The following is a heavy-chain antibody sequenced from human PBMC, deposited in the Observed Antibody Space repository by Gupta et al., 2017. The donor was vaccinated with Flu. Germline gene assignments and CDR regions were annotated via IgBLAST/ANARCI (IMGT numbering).Heavy chain of an antibody. J-gene: IGHJ6*02. CDR2: ISYDGSDN. CDR3: AKDRVQRNSGYGMDV. V-gene: IGHV3-30*18. D-gene: IGHD1-1*01. Sequence: QVQLVESGGGVVQPGRSLRLSCAASGFTFSTYGMYWVRQAPGKGLEWVSIISYDGSDNKYVDSVKGRFTISRDNSRNTLFLEMNGLRTEDTAVYYCAKDRVQRNSGYGMDVWGQGTTVTVSS. CDR1: GFTFSTYG.